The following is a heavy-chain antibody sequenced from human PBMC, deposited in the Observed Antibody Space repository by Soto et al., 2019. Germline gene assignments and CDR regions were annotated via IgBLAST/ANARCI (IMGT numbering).Heavy chain of an antibody. CDR2: LDLSESDT. J-gene: IGHJ4*02. Sequence: GYSRKISRKGSGYKFAGSWIAWVLVIRGKGLELKGILDLSESDTRYRPAFQGQVTISADKSISSANLQWSTLRASDTAMWYCARGGMSTLTFDYWGQGAPVTVS. V-gene: IGHV5-51*01. CDR1: GYKFAGSW. CDR3: ARGGMSTLTFDY. D-gene: IGHD1-1*01.